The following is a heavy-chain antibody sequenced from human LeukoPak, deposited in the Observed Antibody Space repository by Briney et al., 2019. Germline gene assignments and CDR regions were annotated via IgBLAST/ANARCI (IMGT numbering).Heavy chain of an antibody. CDR3: AREREVVPAAKVWFDP. CDR2: IIPIFGTA. J-gene: IGHJ5*02. CDR1: GGTFSSHA. V-gene: IGHV1-69*13. Sequence: ASVKVSCKASGGTFSSHAISWVRQAPGQGLEWMGGIIPIFGTANYAQKFQGRVTITADESTSTAYMELSSLRSEDTAVYYCAREREVVPAAKVWFDPWGQGTLVTVSS. D-gene: IGHD2-2*01.